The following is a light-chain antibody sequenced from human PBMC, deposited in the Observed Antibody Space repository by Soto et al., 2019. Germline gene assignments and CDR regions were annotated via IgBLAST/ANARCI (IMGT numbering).Light chain of an antibody. V-gene: IGKV3-11*01. Sequence: EIVLTQSPGTLSLSPGERATLSCRASQSVGTYLAWYQQKPDQAPRLLIYDASTRATGIPARFSGSGSGTDFTLTISSLEPEDFAVYYCQQRSNWPPVITFGGGTKVDIK. J-gene: IGKJ4*01. CDR3: QQRSNWPPVIT. CDR1: QSVGTY. CDR2: DAS.